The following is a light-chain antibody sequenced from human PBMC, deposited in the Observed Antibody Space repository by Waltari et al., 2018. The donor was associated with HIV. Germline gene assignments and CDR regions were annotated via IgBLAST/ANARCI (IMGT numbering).Light chain of an antibody. Sequence: QSVLTQSPSASGTPGQKVIISCSGTASNIGTNFVHWYQQLPGTAPKLLLYRSNVRPSGVPDRFSGSRSGTSASLAITGLRSEDEAIYFCAVWDDNLNGGVFGGGTKLTVL. CDR3: AVWDDNLNGGV. V-gene: IGLV1-47*01. CDR1: ASNIGTNF. CDR2: RSN. J-gene: IGLJ2*01.